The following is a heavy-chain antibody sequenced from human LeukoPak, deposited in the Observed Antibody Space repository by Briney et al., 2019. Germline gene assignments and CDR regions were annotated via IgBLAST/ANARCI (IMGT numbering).Heavy chain of an antibody. D-gene: IGHD5-24*01. V-gene: IGHV4-34*01. J-gene: IGHJ5*02. CDR1: GGSCDDYY. CDR2: IHPHGIF. Sequence: SETLSLTCAVYGGSCDDYYCSWIRQPPGKGLEWIGEIHPHGIFYYNSSLVSRVTISIDTSKTQFSLRLTSVTAADTAFYYCARGRDRSKAGDLWGQGSLVAVSS. CDR3: ARGRDRSKAGDL.